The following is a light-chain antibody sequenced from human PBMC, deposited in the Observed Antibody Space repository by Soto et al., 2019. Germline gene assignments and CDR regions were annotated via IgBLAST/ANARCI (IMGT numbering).Light chain of an antibody. V-gene: IGLV1-40*01. Sequence: QSVLTQPPSVSGAPGQRVTISCTGSSSNIGAGYDVHWYQQLPGTAPKLLIYDNTNRPSGVPDRFSGSKSGTSASLAITGLQAEDEADYYCGTWDSSLSASVVFGGGTKLTVL. J-gene: IGLJ2*01. CDR3: GTWDSSLSASVV. CDR2: DNT. CDR1: SSNIGAGYD.